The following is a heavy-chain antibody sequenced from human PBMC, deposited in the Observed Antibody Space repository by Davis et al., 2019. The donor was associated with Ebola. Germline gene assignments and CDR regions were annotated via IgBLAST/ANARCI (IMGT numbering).Heavy chain of an antibody. CDR2: ITAHNGKT. CDR1: AYTFTSYD. CDR3: ARGTTVTTDPHYYYMDV. D-gene: IGHD4-11*01. Sequence: ASVKVSCKASAYTFTSYDINWVRQATGQGLEWMGWITAHNGKTNYAQKVQGRVTMTTDTSTSTAYLDLRSLKSDDTAVYYCARGTTVTTDPHYYYMDVWGKGTTVTVSS. J-gene: IGHJ6*03. V-gene: IGHV1-18*01.